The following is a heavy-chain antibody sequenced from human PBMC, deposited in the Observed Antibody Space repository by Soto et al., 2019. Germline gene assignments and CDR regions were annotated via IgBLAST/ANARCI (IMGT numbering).Heavy chain of an antibody. D-gene: IGHD2-15*01. CDR3: VKGYEGAFAY. J-gene: IGHJ4*02. CDR2: INSDGSGT. CDR1: GFTFSASW. V-gene: IGHV3-74*01. Sequence: GGSLRLSCAASGFTFSASWMHWVRQAPGRGLVWISRINSDGSGTVYADSVKGRFTISRDNAKNTLYLQMNSLGAEDTAVYYCVKGYEGAFAYWGQGTQVTVSS.